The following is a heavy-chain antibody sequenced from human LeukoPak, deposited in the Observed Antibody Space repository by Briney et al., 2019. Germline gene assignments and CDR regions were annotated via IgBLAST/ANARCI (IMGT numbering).Heavy chain of an antibody. Sequence: SETLSLTCTVSGGSISSYYWSWIRQPPGKGLEWIGYIYYSGSTNYNPSLKGRVTISVDTSKNQFSLKLSSVTAADTAVYYCARDSLRHWFDPWGQGTLVTVSS. D-gene: IGHD5/OR15-5a*01. CDR2: IYYSGST. V-gene: IGHV4-59*01. J-gene: IGHJ5*02. CDR3: ARDSLRHWFDP. CDR1: GGSISSYY.